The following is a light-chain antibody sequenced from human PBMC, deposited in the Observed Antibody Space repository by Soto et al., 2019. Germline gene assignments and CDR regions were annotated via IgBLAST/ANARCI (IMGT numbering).Light chain of an antibody. CDR3: QQYESYPMT. Sequence: DSQMTQYPSTRYASIGVRVTITCRAGQSISSWLAWYQQKPGKAPKLLISKASTLQSGVPPRFSGSGSGTEFALTISSLQPDDFATYYCQQYESYPMTFGGGTKVDIK. CDR1: QSISSW. CDR2: KAS. V-gene: IGKV1-5*03. J-gene: IGKJ4*01.